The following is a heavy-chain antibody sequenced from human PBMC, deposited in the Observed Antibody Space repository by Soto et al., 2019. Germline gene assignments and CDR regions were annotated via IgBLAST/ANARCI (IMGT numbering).Heavy chain of an antibody. D-gene: IGHD6-19*01. CDR3: ARDEWGRSGWYGYYYYAMDV. CDR2: IKQDGSEK. CDR1: GFTSSSYW. J-gene: IGHJ6*02. Sequence: GGSLRLSCAASGFTSSSYWMSWVRQAPGKGLEWVANIKQDGSEKYYVDSVKGRFTISRDNAKNSLYLQMNSLRAEDTAVYYCARDEWGRSGWYGYYYYAMDVWGQGTTVTVS. V-gene: IGHV3-7*01.